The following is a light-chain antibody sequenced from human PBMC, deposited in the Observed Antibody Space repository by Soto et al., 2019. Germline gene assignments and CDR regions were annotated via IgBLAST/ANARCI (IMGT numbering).Light chain of an antibody. Sequence: QSVLTQPPSVSGAPGQRVTISCTGSISIIGAGYDVHWYQQLPGTAPKLLIYGNSNRPSGVPDRFSGSKSGTSASLAITGLQAEDDADYYFQSYDSSLSGSVFGGGTKLTVL. CDR2: GNS. CDR1: ISIIGAGYD. CDR3: QSYDSSLSGSV. J-gene: IGLJ2*01. V-gene: IGLV1-40*01.